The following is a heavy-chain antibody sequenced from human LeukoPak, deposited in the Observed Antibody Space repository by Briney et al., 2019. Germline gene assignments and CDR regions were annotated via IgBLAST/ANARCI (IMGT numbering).Heavy chain of an antibody. CDR1: GFTFSSYS. CDR2: ISSSSSYI. D-gene: IGHD1-26*01. V-gene: IGHV3-21*01. Sequence: PVGSLRLSCAASGFTFSSYSMNWVRQAPGKGLEWVSSISSSSSYIYYADSVKGRFTISRDNAKNSLYLQMNSLRAEDTAVYYCARDHQWELDYWGQGTLVTVSS. CDR3: ARDHQWELDY. J-gene: IGHJ4*02.